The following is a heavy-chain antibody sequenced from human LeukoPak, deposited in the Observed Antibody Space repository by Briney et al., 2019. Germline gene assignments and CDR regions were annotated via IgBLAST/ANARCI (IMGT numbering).Heavy chain of an antibody. CDR2: IYTSGST. D-gene: IGHD3-22*01. Sequence: SETLSLTCTVSGGSTSSYYWSWIRQPAGKGLEWIGRIYTSGSTNYNPSLKSRVTMSVDTSKNQFSLKLSSVTAADTAVYYCAREEYYYDSSGYYLGVYWFDPWGQGTLVTVSS. CDR1: GGSTSSYY. CDR3: AREEYYYDSSGYYLGVYWFDP. J-gene: IGHJ5*02. V-gene: IGHV4-4*07.